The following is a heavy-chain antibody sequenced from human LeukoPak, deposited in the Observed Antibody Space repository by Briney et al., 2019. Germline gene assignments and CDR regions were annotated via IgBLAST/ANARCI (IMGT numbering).Heavy chain of an antibody. CDR2: IRYDGSNK. CDR3: AKVDVVVVAAWAPVY. Sequence: GGSLRLSCAASGFTFSSYGMHWVRQAPGKGLEWVAFIRYDGSNKYYADSVKGRFTISRDNSKNTLYLQMNSLRAEDTAVYYCAKVDVVVVAAWAPVYWGQGTLVTVSS. J-gene: IGHJ4*02. D-gene: IGHD2-15*01. CDR1: GFTFSSYG. V-gene: IGHV3-30*02.